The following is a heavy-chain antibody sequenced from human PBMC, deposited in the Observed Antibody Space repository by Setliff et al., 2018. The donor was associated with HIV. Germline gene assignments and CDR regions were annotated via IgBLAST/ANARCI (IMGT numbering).Heavy chain of an antibody. CDR3: AKPVVHHYYYMDV. J-gene: IGHJ6*03. V-gene: IGHV3-30*02. Sequence: GGSLRLSCAASGFTFSNYGMHWVRQAPGKGLEWVAYIRYDRSEKHYADSVKGRFTISRDHSQNTLYLQMNSLRPEDTAVYYCAKPVVHHYYYMDVWGKGTTVTVSS. CDR1: GFTFSNYG. CDR2: IRYDRSEK. D-gene: IGHD3-16*02.